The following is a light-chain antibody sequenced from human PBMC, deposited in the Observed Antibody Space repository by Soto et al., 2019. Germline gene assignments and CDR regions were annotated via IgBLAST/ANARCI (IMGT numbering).Light chain of an antibody. CDR2: EAS. CDR1: ETINNN. V-gene: IGKV3D-15*01. J-gene: IGKJ1*01. CDR3: QQYKNWPRT. Sequence: EIVLTQSPATLSLSPGERATLSCRASETINNNLVWYQQKPGQPPRLLIHEASTRVTGIPARFSGSGSGTEFTLAISGLQSEDFAVYYWQQYKNWPRTFGQGTKVEI.